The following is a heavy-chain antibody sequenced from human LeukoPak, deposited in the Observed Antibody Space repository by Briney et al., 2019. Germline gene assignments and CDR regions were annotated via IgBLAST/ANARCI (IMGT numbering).Heavy chain of an antibody. CDR1: GFTFSNYW. Sequence: GGSLKLSCAASGFTFSNYWMHWVRQGPGKGLVWVSRVNGDGSTTRYADSVKGRFTISRDNANNILYLQMDSLRAEDTAVYYCARDPYNWNSNYFDYWGQGALVTVPS. J-gene: IGHJ4*02. CDR3: ARDPYNWNSNYFDY. CDR2: VNGDGSTT. V-gene: IGHV3-74*01. D-gene: IGHD1-1*01.